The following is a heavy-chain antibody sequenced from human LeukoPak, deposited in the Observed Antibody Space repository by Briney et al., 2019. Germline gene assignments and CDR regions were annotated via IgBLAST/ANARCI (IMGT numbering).Heavy chain of an antibody. CDR2: ISGSGGST. J-gene: IGHJ4*02. V-gene: IGHV3-23*01. CDR1: GFTFSSYA. CDR3: AKGSSIAAAGTRPLFDY. D-gene: IGHD6-13*01. Sequence: GGSLRLSCAASGFTFSSYAMRWVRQAPGKGLEWVSAISGSGGSTYYADSVKGRFTISRDNSKNTLYLQMNSLRAEDTAVYYCAKGSSIAAAGTRPLFDYWGQGTLVTVSS.